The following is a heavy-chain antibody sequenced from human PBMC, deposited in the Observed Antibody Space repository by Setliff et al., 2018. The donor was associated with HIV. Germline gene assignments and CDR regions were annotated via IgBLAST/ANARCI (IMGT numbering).Heavy chain of an antibody. CDR2: IIPILGIA. CDR3: VTGEGLRF. D-gene: IGHD2-15*01. CDR1: GYTFTSYG. J-gene: IGHJ4*02. Sequence: GASVKVSCKASGYTFTSYGISWVRQAPGQGLEWMGRIIPILGIANYAQKFQGRVTITADKSTSTAYLYLSSLRSEDTAVYYCVTGEGLRFWGQGTLVTVSS. V-gene: IGHV1-69*04.